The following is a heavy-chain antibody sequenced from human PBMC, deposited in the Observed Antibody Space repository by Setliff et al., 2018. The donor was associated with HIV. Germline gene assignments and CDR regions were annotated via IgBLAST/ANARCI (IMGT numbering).Heavy chain of an antibody. Sequence: PGGSLRLSCVASGFTFTKAWMNWVRQAPGKGLEWVVNINQDGSEKYYVDSVKGRFTMSRDNAENSLYLEMNNLRGEDTAVYYCARHWGNSFDIWGQGTLVTVSS. V-gene: IGHV3-7*01. J-gene: IGHJ3*02. CDR1: GFTFTKAW. CDR3: ARHWGNSFDI. D-gene: IGHD7-27*01. CDR2: INQDGSEK.